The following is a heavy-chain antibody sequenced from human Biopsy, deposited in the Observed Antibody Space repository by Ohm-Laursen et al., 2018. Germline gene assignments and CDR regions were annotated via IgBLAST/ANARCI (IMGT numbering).Heavy chain of an antibody. V-gene: IGHV1-69*06. D-gene: IGHD3-9*01. CDR1: GGTFSNYG. CDR2: NIPILGTG. CDR3: ATKLTGYFHY. J-gene: IGHJ4*02. Sequence: SSVKVSCRAPGGTFSNYGVNWVRQAPGQGLEWLGGNIPILGTGNYAQKFQDRVTVAADTSTSTATMELRSLRSDDTAVYYCATKLTGYFHYWGQGTLVTVSS.